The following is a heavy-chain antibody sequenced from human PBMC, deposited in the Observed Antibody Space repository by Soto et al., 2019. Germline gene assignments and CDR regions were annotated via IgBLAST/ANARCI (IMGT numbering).Heavy chain of an antibody. CDR2: IYSGGST. D-gene: IGHD2-2*01. V-gene: IGHV3-66*01. CDR1: GFTVSSNY. CDR3: ARDRPSSRYAEFDY. J-gene: IGHJ4*02. Sequence: GGSLRLSCAASGFTVSSNYMSWVRQAPGKGLEWVSVIYSGGSTYYADSVKGRFTISRDNSKNTLYLQMNSLRAEDTAVYYCARDRPSSRYAEFDYWGQGTLVTVSS.